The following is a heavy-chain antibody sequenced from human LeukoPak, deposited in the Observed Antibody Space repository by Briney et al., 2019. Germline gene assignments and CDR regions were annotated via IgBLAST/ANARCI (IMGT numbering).Heavy chain of an antibody. CDR1: GDSFSSYT. Sequence: ASVKVSCKASGDSFSSYTISWLRQVPGQGPEWMGGITPVLHFADYAQKFQSRLTLTADESTATAYMELSSLTSEGTAVYFCARAKAGYSSCWSYWGQGTLVTVSS. D-gene: IGHD3-22*01. J-gene: IGHJ4*02. CDR3: ARAKAGYSSCWSY. V-gene: IGHV1-69*13. CDR2: ITPVLHFA.